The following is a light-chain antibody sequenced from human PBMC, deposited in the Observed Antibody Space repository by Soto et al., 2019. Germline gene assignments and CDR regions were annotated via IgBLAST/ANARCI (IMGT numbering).Light chain of an antibody. CDR2: DAS. CDR3: QQSYMDPIT. CDR1: QSISTY. Sequence: DTQMTQSPSSLSSSVGYRVSITCRASQSISTYLNWYQKKPGKAPNLLIYDASRLQSGVPSRFSGSGGGTDFTLSISSVQPEDFATYFCQQSYMDPITVGQGTRLEIK. J-gene: IGKJ5*01. V-gene: IGKV1-39*01.